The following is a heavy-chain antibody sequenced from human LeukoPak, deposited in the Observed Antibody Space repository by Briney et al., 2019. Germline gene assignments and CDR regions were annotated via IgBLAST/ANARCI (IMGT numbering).Heavy chain of an antibody. CDR1: GYTFTSYY. V-gene: IGHV1-46*01. Sequence: ASVKVSCKASGYTFTSYYMHWVRQAPGQGLEWMGIINPSGGSTSYAQKFQGRVTMTRDMSTSTVYMELSSLRSEDTAVYYCARGSRPVYNLLTGKRYFDYWGQGTLVTVSS. D-gene: IGHD3-9*01. J-gene: IGHJ4*02. CDR3: ARGSRPVYNLLTGKRYFDY. CDR2: INPSGGST.